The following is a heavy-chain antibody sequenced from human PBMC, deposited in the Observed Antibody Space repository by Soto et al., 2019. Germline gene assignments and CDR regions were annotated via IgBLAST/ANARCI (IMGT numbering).Heavy chain of an antibody. CDR3: ARDLGSRGIAAAGYNWFDP. V-gene: IGHV4-4*02. Sequence: SETLSLTCAVSGGSISSSDWWSWVRQPPGKGLEWIGEIYHSGSTNYNPSLKSRVTISVDKSKNQFSLKLSSVTAADTAVYYCARDLGSRGIAAAGYNWFDPWGQGTLVTVSS. CDR2: IYHSGST. J-gene: IGHJ5*02. CDR1: GGSISSSDW. D-gene: IGHD6-13*01.